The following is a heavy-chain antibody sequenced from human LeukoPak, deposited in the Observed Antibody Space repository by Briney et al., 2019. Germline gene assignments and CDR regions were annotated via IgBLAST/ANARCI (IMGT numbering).Heavy chain of an antibody. CDR2: FYYSGST. V-gene: IGHV4-39*07. J-gene: IGHJ4*02. CDR1: GGSINSRPYS. D-gene: IGHD2-15*01. CDR3: ARRGPFQAVVVAARGPSYFDY. Sequence: SETLSLTCTVSGGSINSRPYSWGWIRQPPGKGLEWLGSFYYSGSTYYKPSLKSRVTISVDTSKNQFSLKLSSVTAADTAVYYCARRGPFQAVVVAARGPSYFDYWGQGTLVTVSS.